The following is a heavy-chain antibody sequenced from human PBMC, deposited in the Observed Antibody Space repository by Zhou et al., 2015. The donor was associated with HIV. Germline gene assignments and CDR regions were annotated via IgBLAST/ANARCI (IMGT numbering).Heavy chain of an antibody. CDR3: ARGPPYYDILTGYPKGGRGYYYYMDV. Sequence: QVQLVQSGAEVKKPGSSVKVSCKASGGTFSSYAISWVRQAPGQGLEWMGGIIPIFGTANYAQKFQGRVTITADESTSTAYMELSSLRSEDTAVYYCARGPPYYDILTGYPKGGRGYYYYMDVWGKGTTVTVSS. J-gene: IGHJ6*03. CDR1: GGTFSSYA. D-gene: IGHD3-9*01. CDR2: IIPIFGTA. V-gene: IGHV1-69*01.